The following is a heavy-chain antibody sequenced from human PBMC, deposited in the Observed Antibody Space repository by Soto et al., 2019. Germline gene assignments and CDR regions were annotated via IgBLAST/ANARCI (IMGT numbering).Heavy chain of an antibody. V-gene: IGHV1-69*13. D-gene: IGHD3-3*01. CDR1: GGTFSSYA. J-gene: IGHJ6*01. Sequence: SVKVSCKASGGTFSSYAISWVRQAPGQGLEWMGGIIPIFGTANYAQKFQGRVTITADESTSTAYMELSGLRSEDTAVYYCDRGRTLFGWGSGYYKDYGMHVRRQG. CDR2: IIPIFGTA. CDR3: DRGRTLFGWGSGYYKDYGMHV.